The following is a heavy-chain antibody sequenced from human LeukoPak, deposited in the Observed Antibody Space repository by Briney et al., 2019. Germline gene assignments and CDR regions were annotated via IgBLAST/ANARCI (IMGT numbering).Heavy chain of an antibody. Sequence: ASETLSLTCAVYGGSFSGYYWSWIRQPPGKGLEWIGEINHSGSTNYNPSLKSRVTISVDTSKNQFSLKLSSVTAADTAVYYCAKNYGDYFSGIFDPWGQETLVTVPS. CDR3: AKNYGDYFSGIFDP. J-gene: IGHJ5*02. CDR2: INHSGST. CDR1: GGSFSGYY. V-gene: IGHV4-34*01. D-gene: IGHD4-17*01.